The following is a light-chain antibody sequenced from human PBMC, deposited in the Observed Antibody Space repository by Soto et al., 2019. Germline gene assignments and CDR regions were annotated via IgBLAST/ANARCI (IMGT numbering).Light chain of an antibody. CDR1: QSVLYSSNNKNY. V-gene: IGKV4-1*01. CDR3: QQYYTTPLT. Sequence: DIAMTQSPESLAVSLGERATINCRSSQSVLYSSNNKNYLAWYQQKPGQPPKLLVYWASTREFGVPDRFSGTGSGTDFTLTISNLQAEDVAVYYCQQYYTTPLTFGGGTKVEIK. CDR2: WAS. J-gene: IGKJ4*01.